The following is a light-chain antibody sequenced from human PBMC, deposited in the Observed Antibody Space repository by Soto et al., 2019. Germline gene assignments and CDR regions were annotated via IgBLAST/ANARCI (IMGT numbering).Light chain of an antibody. CDR2: ATS. CDR3: LQDYSYPRT. Sequence: AIQMTQSPSSLSASVGDRVTITCRASQGIRNDVGWYQQRPGKAPKLLIYATSNLQTGVPSRFSGSGSGTEFTLTISSLQPEDFATYYCLQDYSYPRTFGQGTKVEIK. V-gene: IGKV1-6*01. J-gene: IGKJ1*01. CDR1: QGIRND.